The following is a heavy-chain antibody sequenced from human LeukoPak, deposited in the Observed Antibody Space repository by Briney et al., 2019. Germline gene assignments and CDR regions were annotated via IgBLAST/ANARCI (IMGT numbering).Heavy chain of an antibody. CDR1: GFTFSRYW. J-gene: IGHJ4*02. CDR3: ARDPPDY. CDR2: IKQDGSEK. V-gene: IGHV3-7*01. Sequence: GGSLRLSCAASGFTFSRYWMSWVRQAPGKGLEGVANIKQDGSEKYYVDSVKGRFTISRDNAKNSLYLQMNSLRAEDTAVYYCARDPPDYWGQGTLVTVSS.